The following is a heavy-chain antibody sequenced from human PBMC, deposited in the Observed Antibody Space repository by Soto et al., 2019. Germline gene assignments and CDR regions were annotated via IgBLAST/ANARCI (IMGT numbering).Heavy chain of an antibody. V-gene: IGHV2-5*02. CDR1: GFSLSTSGVG. D-gene: IGHD5-12*01. CDR2: IYWDDDK. Sequence: QITLKESGPTLVKPTQTLTLTCTFSGFSLSTSGVGVGWIRQPPGKALAWLALIYWDDDKRYSPSLKSRLTITKDTSKNQVVLTMTNMDPVDTATYYCAHRVVATTPLYYFDYWGQGTLVTVS. CDR3: AHRVVATTPLYYFDY. J-gene: IGHJ4*02.